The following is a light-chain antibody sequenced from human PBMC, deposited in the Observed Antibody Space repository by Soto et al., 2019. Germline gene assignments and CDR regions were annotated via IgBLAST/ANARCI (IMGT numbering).Light chain of an antibody. CDR3: CSYAGSSVA. CDR1: SSDVGSYNL. J-gene: IGLJ2*01. CDR2: EGS. V-gene: IGLV2-23*01. Sequence: QSVLTQPASVSGSPGQSITISCTGTSSDVGSYNLVSWYQQHPGKAPKLMIYEGSKRPPGVSNRFSGSKSGNTASLTISGVQAEDEAEYYCCSYAGSSVAFGGGTKLTVL.